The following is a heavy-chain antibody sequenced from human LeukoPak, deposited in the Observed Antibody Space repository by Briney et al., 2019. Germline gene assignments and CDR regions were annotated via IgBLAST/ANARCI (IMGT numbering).Heavy chain of an antibody. CDR2: ISGSGGST. CDR3: AKEGTGGSGWSGSDY. J-gene: IGHJ4*02. V-gene: IGHV3-23*01. CDR1: GFTFSSYA. Sequence: GGSLRLSCAASGFTFSSYAMSWVRQAPGKGLGWVSAISGSGGSTYYADSVKGRFTISRDNSKNTLYLQMNSLRAEDTAVYYCAKEGTGGSGWSGSDYWGQGTLVTVSS. D-gene: IGHD6-19*01.